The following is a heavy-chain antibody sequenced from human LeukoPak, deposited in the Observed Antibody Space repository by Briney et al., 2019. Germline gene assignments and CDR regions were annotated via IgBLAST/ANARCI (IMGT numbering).Heavy chain of an antibody. Sequence: SETLSLTCTVSGYFIRSGFYWGWIRQPPGKGLEWIGSFYHSGSTYYNPSLKSRVTISVDTSKNQFSLKLSSVTAADTAVYYCARDGDSRLGFDPWGQGTLVTVSS. CDR1: GYFIRSGFY. CDR3: ARDGDSRLGFDP. CDR2: FYHSGST. V-gene: IGHV4-38-2*02. D-gene: IGHD2-21*01. J-gene: IGHJ5*02.